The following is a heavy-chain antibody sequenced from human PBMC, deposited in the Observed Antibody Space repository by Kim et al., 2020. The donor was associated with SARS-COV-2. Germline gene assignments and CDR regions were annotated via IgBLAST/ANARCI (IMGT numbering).Heavy chain of an antibody. D-gene: IGHD3-3*01. CDR1: GGSISSYY. CDR3: ARGVVIIRATGSFYFDY. J-gene: IGHJ4*02. Sequence: SETLSLTCTVSGGSISSYYWSWIRQPPGKGLEWIGYIYYSGSTNYNPSLKSRVTISVDTSKNQFSLKLSSVTAADTAVYYCARGVVIIRATGSFYFDYWGQGTLVTVSS. V-gene: IGHV4-59*01. CDR2: IYYSGST.